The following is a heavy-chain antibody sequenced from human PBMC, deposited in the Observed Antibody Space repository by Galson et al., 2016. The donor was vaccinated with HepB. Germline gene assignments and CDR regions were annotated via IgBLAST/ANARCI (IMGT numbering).Heavy chain of an antibody. D-gene: IGHD4-17*01. CDR1: GFTFSRYG. J-gene: IGHJ4*02. CDR2: ISYVGSYK. V-gene: IGHV3-30*03. Sequence: SLRLSCAASGFTFSRYGIHWVRQAQGKGLEWVAVISYVGSYKFYADSVRGRFTISRDNSEDTVYLQMNSLRAEDTAVYYCARDYIMMTVTWGPDYWGQGTLVSVSS. CDR3: ARDYIMMTVTWGPDY.